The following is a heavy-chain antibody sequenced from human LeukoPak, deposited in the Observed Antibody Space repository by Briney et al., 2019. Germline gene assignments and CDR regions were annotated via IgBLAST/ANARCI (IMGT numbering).Heavy chain of an antibody. Sequence: SGGSLRLSCVASGFTFSSYAMSWVRQAPGKGLEWVSGISGGGGMTYSADSVKGRFTISRDDSKNTLYLQMNSLRADDTAVYYCAKVTRAVAGIDYWGQGTLVTVSS. CDR2: ISGGGGMT. J-gene: IGHJ4*02. V-gene: IGHV3-23*01. CDR3: AKVTRAVAGIDY. D-gene: IGHD6-19*01. CDR1: GFTFSSYA.